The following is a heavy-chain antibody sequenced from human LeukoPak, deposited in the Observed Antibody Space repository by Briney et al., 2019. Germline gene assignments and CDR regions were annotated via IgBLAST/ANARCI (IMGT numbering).Heavy chain of an antibody. CDR2: IYYSGST. D-gene: IGHD3-10*01. CDR1: GGSISSGGYY. V-gene: IGHV4-31*03. J-gene: IGHJ3*02. Sequence: SQTLSLTCTVSGGSISSGGYYWSWIRQHPGKGLEWIGYIYYSGSTYYNPSLKSRVTISVDTSKNQFSLKLSSVTAADTAVYYCASQPYSRGLWFGVPLQFGIWGQGTMVTVSS. CDR3: ASQPYSRGLWFGVPLQFGI.